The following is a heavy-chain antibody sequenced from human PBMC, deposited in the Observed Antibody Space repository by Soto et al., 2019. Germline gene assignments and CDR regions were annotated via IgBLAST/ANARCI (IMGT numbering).Heavy chain of an antibody. CDR1: GGSISSYY. J-gene: IGHJ6*02. CDR3: AREIPGIAARQYYYYGMDV. V-gene: IGHV4-59*01. CDR2: IYYSGST. Sequence: PSETLSLTCIVSGGSISSYYWSWIRQPPGKGLEWIGYIYYSGSTNYNPSLKSRVTISVDTSKNQFSLKLSSVTAADTAVYYCAREIPGIAARQYYYYGMDVWGQGTTVTVSS. D-gene: IGHD6-6*01.